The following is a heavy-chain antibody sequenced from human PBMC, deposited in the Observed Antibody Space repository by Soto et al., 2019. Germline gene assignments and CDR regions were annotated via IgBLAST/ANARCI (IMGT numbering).Heavy chain of an antibody. CDR3: SKDGEDFWSGYPFGYYFDY. V-gene: IGHV3-23*01. CDR1: GYTFSSYA. J-gene: IGHJ4*02. D-gene: IGHD3-3*01. Sequence: SCKASGYTFSSYAMSWVRQAPGKGLEWVSDISGSGGNTYYADSVKGRFTISRDNSKNTLYLQINRLRAEDTAVYYFSKDGEDFWSGYPFGYYFDYWGQGTLVTVSS. CDR2: ISGSGGNT.